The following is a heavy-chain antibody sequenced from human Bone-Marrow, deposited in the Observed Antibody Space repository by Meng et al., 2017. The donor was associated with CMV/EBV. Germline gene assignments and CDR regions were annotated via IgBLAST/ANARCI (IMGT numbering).Heavy chain of an antibody. CDR1: GYTFTSYG. J-gene: IGHJ4*02. V-gene: IGHV1-2*02. CDR3: ARESNYYDSSGYCDY. Sequence: ASVKVSCKASGYTFTSYGISWVRQAPGQGLEWMGWINPNSGGTNYAQKFQGRVTMTRDTSISTAYMELSRLRAEDTAVYYCARESNYYDSSGYCDYWGQGTLVTVSS. D-gene: IGHD3-22*01. CDR2: INPNSGGT.